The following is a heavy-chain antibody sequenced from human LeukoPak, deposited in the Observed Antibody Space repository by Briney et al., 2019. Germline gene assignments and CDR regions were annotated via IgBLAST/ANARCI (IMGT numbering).Heavy chain of an antibody. CDR3: AKDPGASVPGFYMDV. V-gene: IGHV3-30*02. Sequence: TGGSLILSCAASGFTFRNYGMHWVRQATGKGLEWVSFIWSDGNNKFYADSVKGRFTISRDNSKNMLYLQMDSLRPEDTAVFYCAKDPGASVPGFYMDVWGKGTTVTVSS. CDR2: IWSDGNNK. CDR1: GFTFRNYG. J-gene: IGHJ6*03. D-gene: IGHD2-8*02.